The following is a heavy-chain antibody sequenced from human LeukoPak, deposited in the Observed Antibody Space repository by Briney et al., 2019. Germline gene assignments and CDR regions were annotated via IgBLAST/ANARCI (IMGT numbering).Heavy chain of an antibody. CDR3: ARLYRTLRRDFDY. V-gene: IGHV4-39*01. D-gene: IGHD3-16*02. Sequence: SETLSLTCTVSGGSISSSSYYWGWIRQPPGKGLEWIGSIYYSGSTYYNPSLKSRVTISVDTSKNQFSLKLSSVTAADTAVYYCARLYRTLRRDFDYWGQGTLVTVSS. CDR2: IYYSGST. CDR1: GGSISSSSYY. J-gene: IGHJ4*02.